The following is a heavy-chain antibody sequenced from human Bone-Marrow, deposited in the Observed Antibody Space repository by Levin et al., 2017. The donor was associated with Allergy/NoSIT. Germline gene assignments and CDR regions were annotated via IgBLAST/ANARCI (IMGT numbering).Heavy chain of an antibody. CDR2: INHSGST. Sequence: SETLSLTCAVYGGSFSGYYWSWIRQPPGKGLEWIGEINHSGSTNYNPSLKSRVTISVDTSKNQFSLKLSSVTAADTAVYYCARGVTVEYSSSSVDYWGQGTLVTVSS. J-gene: IGHJ4*02. CDR1: GGSFSGYY. D-gene: IGHD6-6*01. CDR3: ARGVTVEYSSSSVDY. V-gene: IGHV4-34*01.